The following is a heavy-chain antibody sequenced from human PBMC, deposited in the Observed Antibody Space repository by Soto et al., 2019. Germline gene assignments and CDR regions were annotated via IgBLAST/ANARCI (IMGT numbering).Heavy chain of an antibody. CDR1: GYSFTSYW. V-gene: IGHV5-51*01. CDR3: ASSRFRYSYGFYYYYGMDV. J-gene: IGHJ6*02. Sequence: HGEFLKISCKGSGYSFTSYWIGWVRQMPGKGLEWMGIIYPGDSDTRYSPSFQGQVTISADKSISTAYLQWSSLKASDTAMYYCASSRFRYSYGFYYYYGMDVWGQGTTVTVSS. CDR2: IYPGDSDT. D-gene: IGHD5-18*01.